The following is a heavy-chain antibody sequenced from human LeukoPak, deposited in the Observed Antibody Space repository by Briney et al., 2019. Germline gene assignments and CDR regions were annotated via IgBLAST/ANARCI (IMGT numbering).Heavy chain of an antibody. CDR2: INHSGST. V-gene: IGHV4-34*01. D-gene: IGHD3-22*01. Sequence: SETLSLTCAVYGGSFSGYYWSWIRQPPGKGLEWIGEINHSGSTNYNPSLKSRVTISVDTSKNQFSLKLSSVTAADTAVYYCARYYDSSGACDYWGQGTLVTVAS. J-gene: IGHJ4*02. CDR3: ARYYDSSGACDY. CDR1: GGSFSGYY.